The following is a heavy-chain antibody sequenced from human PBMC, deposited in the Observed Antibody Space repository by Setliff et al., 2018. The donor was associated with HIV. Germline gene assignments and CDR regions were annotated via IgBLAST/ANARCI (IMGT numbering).Heavy chain of an antibody. CDR3: ARGYSRYTWNYFDY. CDR2: IKQDGSEK. J-gene: IGHJ4*02. CDR1: GFTFSNYW. Sequence: GGSLRLSCAASGFTFSNYWMSWVRQAPGKGLEWVANIKQDGSEKYYVDSVKGRFTISRDNAKKSLYLQMNSLRAEDTALYYCARGYSRYTWNYFDYWGQGILVTVSS. D-gene: IGHD1-20*01. V-gene: IGHV3-7*03.